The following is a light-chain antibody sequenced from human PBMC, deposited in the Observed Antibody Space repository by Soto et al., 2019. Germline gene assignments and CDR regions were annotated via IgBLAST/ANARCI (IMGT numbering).Light chain of an antibody. J-gene: IGKJ3*01. CDR3: QHYRSAPFT. CDR1: QSISSDH. V-gene: IGKV3-20*01. Sequence: EIVLTQSPGILSLSPGERATLACRASQSISSDHLAWYQQRPGQSPRLLIYGASSRTTGVPDRFSGSGSGTDFTLTISRLGPEDFAVYYCQHYRSAPFTFGPGTKVDIK. CDR2: GAS.